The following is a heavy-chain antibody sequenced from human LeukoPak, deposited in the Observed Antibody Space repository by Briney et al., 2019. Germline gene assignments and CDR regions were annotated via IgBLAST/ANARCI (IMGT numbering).Heavy chain of an antibody. J-gene: IGHJ5*02. D-gene: IGHD7-27*01. CDR3: ARGHLTWGSWFDP. V-gene: IGHV4-61*01. CDR2: IYYSGST. Sequence: PSETLSLTCTVSGASVSSASYWTWIRQPPGKGLEWIGYIYYSGSTNYNPSLKSRVTISVDTSKNQFSLKLSSVTAADTAVYYCARGHLTWGSWFDPWGQGTLVTVSS. CDR1: GASVSSASY.